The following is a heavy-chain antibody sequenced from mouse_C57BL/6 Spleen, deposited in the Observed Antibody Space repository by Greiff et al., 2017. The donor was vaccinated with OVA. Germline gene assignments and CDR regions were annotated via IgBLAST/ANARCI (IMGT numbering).Heavy chain of an antibody. D-gene: IGHD4-1*01. J-gene: IGHJ2*01. V-gene: IGHV3-6*01. Sequence: EVKLLESGPGLVKPSQSLSLTCSVTGYSITSGYYWNWIRQFPGNKLEWMGYISYDGSNNYNPYLKNRISITRDTSKTQFFLKLNSVTTEDTATYYCVTGTRYFDYWGQGTTRTVSS. CDR2: ISYDGSN. CDR3: VTGTRYFDY. CDR1: GYSITSGYY.